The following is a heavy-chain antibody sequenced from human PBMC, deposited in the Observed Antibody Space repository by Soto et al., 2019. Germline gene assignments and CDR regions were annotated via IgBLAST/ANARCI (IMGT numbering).Heavy chain of an antibody. J-gene: IGHJ4*02. V-gene: IGHV3-23*01. D-gene: IGHD5-18*01. Sequence: EVRLLESGGGLVQPGGSLRLSCAASGFTFSVYAMSWVRQAPGKGLEWVSGISGSGDSTHYADSVRGRSTVSRDNSMSMGYRQTSSLRAEGTAICFSAKARYGGLTYRGQGNVVSVPS. CDR1: GFTFSVYA. CDR3: AKARYGGLTY. CDR2: ISGSGDST.